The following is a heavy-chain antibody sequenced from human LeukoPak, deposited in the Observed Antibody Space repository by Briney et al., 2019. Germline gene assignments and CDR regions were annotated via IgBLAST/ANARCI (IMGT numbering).Heavy chain of an antibody. J-gene: IGHJ4*02. D-gene: IGHD2-15*01. V-gene: IGHV3-9*01. CDR3: ARDQTPFY. CDR1: GFTFDDYA. CDR2: ISWNSGSI. Sequence: GGSLRLSCAASGFTFDDYAMHWVRQAPGKGLEWVSGISWNSGSIGYTDSVKGRFTISRDNAKSSMWLQMNSLRDEDTAVYYCARDQTPFYWGQGSLVTVSS.